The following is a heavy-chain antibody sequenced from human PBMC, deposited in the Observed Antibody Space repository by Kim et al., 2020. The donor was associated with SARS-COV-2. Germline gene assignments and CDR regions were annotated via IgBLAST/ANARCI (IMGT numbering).Heavy chain of an antibody. Sequence: GGSLRLSCTASEFTFSIYAMSWVRQAPGKGLEWVSSISGSGGNTYYADSVKGRFTISRDNSQNTLYLQMNSLRAEDTAVYYCANLRNPVQWSYPDYWGQGTLVTVSS. J-gene: IGHJ4*02. CDR1: EFTFSIYA. V-gene: IGHV3-23*01. CDR3: ANLRNPVQWSYPDY. CDR2: ISGSGGNT. D-gene: IGHD1-26*01.